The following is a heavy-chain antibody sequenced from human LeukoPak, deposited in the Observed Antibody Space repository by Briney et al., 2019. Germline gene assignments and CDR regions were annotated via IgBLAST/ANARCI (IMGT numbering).Heavy chain of an antibody. D-gene: IGHD1-20*01. CDR1: GFTFDDYG. J-gene: IGHJ4*02. CDR2: ISWDGGST. Sequence: PGGSLRLSCAASGFTFDDYGMSWVRQAPGKGLEWVSLISWDGGSTYYADSVKGRFTISRDNSKNSLYLQMNSLRAEDTALYYCAKDSGWITGTTGIDYWGQGTLVTVSS. CDR3: AKDSGWITGTTGIDY. V-gene: IGHV3-43D*03.